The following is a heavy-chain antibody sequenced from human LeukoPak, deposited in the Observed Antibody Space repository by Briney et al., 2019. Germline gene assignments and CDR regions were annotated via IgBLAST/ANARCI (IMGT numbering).Heavy chain of an antibody. V-gene: IGHV3-7*01. CDR3: ARDRHYYDSIDLDY. Sequence: PGGSLRLSCAASGFTFSSYWMSWVRQAPGKGLEWVANIKQDGSEKYNVDSVKGRFTISRDNAKNSLYLQMNSLRAEDTAVYYCARDRHYYDSIDLDYWGQGTLVTVSS. J-gene: IGHJ4*02. CDR1: GFTFSSYW. D-gene: IGHD3-22*01. CDR2: IKQDGSEK.